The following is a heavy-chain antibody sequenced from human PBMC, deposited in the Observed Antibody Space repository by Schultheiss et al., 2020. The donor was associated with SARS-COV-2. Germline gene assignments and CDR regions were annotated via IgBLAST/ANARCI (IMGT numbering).Heavy chain of an antibody. V-gene: IGHV4-39*07. CDR2: IYYSGST. D-gene: IGHD2-15*01. J-gene: IGHJ6*03. Sequence: SETLSLTCTVSGGSISSSSYYWGWIRQPPGKGLEWIGSIYYSGSTYYNPSLKSRVTILVDTSKNQFSLRLRSVTAADTAVYYCARARAAPPLDYYYYLDVWGKGTTVTVSS. CDR1: GGSISSSSYY. CDR3: ARARAAPPLDYYYYLDV.